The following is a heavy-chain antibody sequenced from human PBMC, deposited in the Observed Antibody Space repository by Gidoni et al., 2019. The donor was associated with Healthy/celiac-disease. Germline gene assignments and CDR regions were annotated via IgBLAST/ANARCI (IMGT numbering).Heavy chain of an antibody. Sequence: QVQLVESGGGVVQPGRSLRLSCAASGFTFSSYAMHWVRQAPGKGLEWVAVISYDGSNKYYADSVKGRFTISRDNSKNTLYLQMNSLRAEDTAVYYCARAGRVYYYGSGSYYNNWFDPWGQGTLVTVSS. D-gene: IGHD3-10*01. CDR3: ARAGRVYYYGSGSYYNNWFDP. V-gene: IGHV3-30-3*01. J-gene: IGHJ5*02. CDR1: GFTFSSYA. CDR2: ISYDGSNK.